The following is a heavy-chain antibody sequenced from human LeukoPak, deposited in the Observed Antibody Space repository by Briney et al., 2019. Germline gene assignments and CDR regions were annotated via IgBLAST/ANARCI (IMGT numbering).Heavy chain of an antibody. J-gene: IGHJ4*02. CDR1: GFTFSSYG. D-gene: IGHD3-10*01. Sequence: GRSLRLSCAASGFTFSSYGMHWVRQAPGKGLEWVAVIWYDGSNKYYADSVKGRFTISRDNSKNTLYLQMNRLGAEDTAVYYCAKVDKLSGSGTFHFDYWGQGTLVTVSS. CDR3: AKVDKLSGSGTFHFDY. V-gene: IGHV3-33*06. CDR2: IWYDGSNK.